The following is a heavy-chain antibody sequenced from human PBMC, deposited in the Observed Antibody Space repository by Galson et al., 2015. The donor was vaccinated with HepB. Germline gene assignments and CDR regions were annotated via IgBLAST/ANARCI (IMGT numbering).Heavy chain of an antibody. V-gene: IGHV3-7*01. CDR1: GFTFSNYW. D-gene: IGHD2-2*01. CDR3: AKDPPPCDTASCYTGLGF. CDR2: INQGGTKI. J-gene: IGHJ4*02. Sequence: SLRLSCAASGFTFSNYWMTWVRQAPGKGLEWVANINQGGTKINYVDSVKGRFSISRDNAKNSLFLQMKSLRADDTAIYYCAKDPPPCDTASCYTGLGFWGRGTLVTVSS.